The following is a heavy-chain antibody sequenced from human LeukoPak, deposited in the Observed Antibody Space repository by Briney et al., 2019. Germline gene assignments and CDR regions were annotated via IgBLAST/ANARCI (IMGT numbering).Heavy chain of an antibody. CDR1: GYTFTTYY. D-gene: IGHD5-12*01. J-gene: IGHJ4*02. V-gene: IGHV1-46*01. CDR2: IDPSSGAT. CDR3: VREYSPGYFDY. Sequence: ASVKVSCKASGYTFTTYYMHWVRQAPGQGLEWMGIIDPSSGATTYAQEFQGRVTMTRDTSTSTVYMELSSLRSEDTAVFYCVREYSPGYFDYWGQGTLVTVSS.